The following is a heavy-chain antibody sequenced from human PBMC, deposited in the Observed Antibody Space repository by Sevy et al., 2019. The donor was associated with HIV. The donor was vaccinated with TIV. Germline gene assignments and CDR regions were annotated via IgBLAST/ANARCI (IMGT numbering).Heavy chain of an antibody. Sequence: SETLSLTCTVSDVSISSGTNYWGWIRQPPGKGLEWIGSIYYGGSTYYNPSLKSRVTVSADTSTNQFALKLTSVTVAGTAVYYCARQRGGWYEYDASDVWGQGTMVTVSS. CDR3: ARQRGGWYEYDASDV. J-gene: IGHJ3*01. CDR1: DVSISSGTNY. V-gene: IGHV4-39*01. D-gene: IGHD6-19*01. CDR2: IYYGGST.